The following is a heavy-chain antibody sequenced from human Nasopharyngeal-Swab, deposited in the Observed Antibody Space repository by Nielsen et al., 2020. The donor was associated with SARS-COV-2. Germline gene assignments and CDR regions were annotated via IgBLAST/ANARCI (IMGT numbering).Heavy chain of an antibody. CDR1: GFTFSSYA. CDR2: ISYDGSNK. D-gene: IGHD3-10*01. V-gene: IGHV3-30-3*01. Sequence: GGSLRLSCAASGFTFSSYAMHWVRQAPGKGLEWVAVISYDGSNKYYADSVKGRFTISRDNSKNTLYLQMNSLRAEDTAVYYCARDVYGSGSQAPDYYYYYMDVWGKGTTVTVSS. CDR3: ARDVYGSGSQAPDYYYYYMDV. J-gene: IGHJ6*03.